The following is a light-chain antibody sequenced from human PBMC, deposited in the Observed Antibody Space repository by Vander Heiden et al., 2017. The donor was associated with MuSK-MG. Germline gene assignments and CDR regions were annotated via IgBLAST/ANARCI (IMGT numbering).Light chain of an antibody. CDR1: QSISSY. J-gene: IGKJ3*01. Sequence: DIRMTQSPSSLSASVGDRVTITCRASQSISSYLNWYQQKPGKAPKLLIYAASSLQSGVPSRFSGSGSGTDFTLTISSLQPEDFATYYCQQSYSTPNTCGHGTKVDIK. CDR3: QQSYSTPNT. V-gene: IGKV1-39*01. CDR2: AAS.